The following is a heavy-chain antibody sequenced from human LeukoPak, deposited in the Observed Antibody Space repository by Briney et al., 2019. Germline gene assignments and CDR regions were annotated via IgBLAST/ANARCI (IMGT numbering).Heavy chain of an antibody. CDR2: ISYDGSNK. J-gene: IGHJ4*02. V-gene: IGHV3-30*18. Sequence: PGGSLRLSCAASGFTFSSYGMHWVRQAPGKGLEWVAVISYDGSNKYYADSVKGRFTISRDNSKNTLYLQMNSLRAEDTAVYYCAKDPRRSGSYSPFDYWGQGTLVTVSS. CDR3: AKDPRRSGSYSPFDY. CDR1: GFTFSSYG. D-gene: IGHD1-26*01.